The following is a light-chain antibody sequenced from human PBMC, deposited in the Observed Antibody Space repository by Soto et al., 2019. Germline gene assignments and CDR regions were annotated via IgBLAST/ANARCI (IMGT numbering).Light chain of an antibody. CDR1: TSDVGGYNY. CDR2: EVS. Sequence: QSALTQPASVSGSPGQSITISCTGTTSDVGGYNYVSWYQQHPGKAPKLMTYEVSNCPSVVSNHFSGSKSGNTASLTISGRQGEDEAANCCSSDTSSSTRRVFGKGTQTTVL. J-gene: IGLJ3*02. V-gene: IGLV2-14*01. CDR3: SSDTSSSTRRV.